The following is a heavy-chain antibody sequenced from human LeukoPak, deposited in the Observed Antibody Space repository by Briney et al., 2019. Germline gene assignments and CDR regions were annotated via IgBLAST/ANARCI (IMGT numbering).Heavy chain of an antibody. V-gene: IGHV4-30-4*01. J-gene: IGHJ5*02. CDR2: IYYSGST. Sequence: PQTLSLTCTVSGGSISSGDYYWSWIRQPPGKGLEWIGYIYYSGSTYYNPSLKSRVTISVDTSKNQFSLKLSSVTAADTAVYYCARGGYYYDSSGYYEGTFDPWGQGTLVTVSS. CDR3: ARGGYYYDSSGYYEGTFDP. CDR1: GGSISSGDYY. D-gene: IGHD3-22*01.